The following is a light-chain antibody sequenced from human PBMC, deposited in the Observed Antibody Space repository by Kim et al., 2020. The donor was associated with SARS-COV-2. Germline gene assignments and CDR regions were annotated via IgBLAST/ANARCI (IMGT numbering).Light chain of an antibody. CDR3: QQYSRYSYT. V-gene: IGKV1-5*03. J-gene: IGKJ2*01. CDR2: KAS. CDR1: QSLSGW. Sequence: DIQMTQSPAILSAYVGDRVTVTCRASQSLSGWLAWYQQKPGQAPKLLIYKASSLESGVPSRFSGSGSGTEFTLTISSLQPEDSATYYCQQYSRYSYTFGQGTKLEI.